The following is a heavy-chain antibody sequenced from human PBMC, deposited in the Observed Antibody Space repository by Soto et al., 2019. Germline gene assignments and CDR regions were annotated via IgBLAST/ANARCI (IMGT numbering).Heavy chain of an antibody. CDR2: ISGSGGST. V-gene: IGHV3-23*01. J-gene: IGHJ4*02. Sequence: GGSLRLSCAASGFTFSSYAMSWVRQATGKGLEWVSAISGSGGSTYYADSVKGRFTISRDNSKNTLSLQMNSLRAEDTAVYYCAKWGCTNGVCFTGDPFDYWGQGTLVTVSS. D-gene: IGHD2-8*01. CDR3: AKWGCTNGVCFTGDPFDY. CDR1: GFTFSSYA.